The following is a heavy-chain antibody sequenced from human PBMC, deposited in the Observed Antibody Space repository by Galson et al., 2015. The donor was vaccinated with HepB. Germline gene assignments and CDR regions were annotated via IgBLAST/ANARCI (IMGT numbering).Heavy chain of an antibody. V-gene: IGHV3-30*18. Sequence: SLRLSCAASGFTFSSYGMHWVRQAPGKGLEWVAVISYDGSNKYYADSVKGRFTISRDNSKNTLYLQMNSLRAEDTAVYYCAKVAYYDYVWGSYRYTPGWIDYWGQGTLVTVSS. CDR3: AKVAYYDYVWGSYRYTPGWIDY. CDR2: ISYDGSNK. D-gene: IGHD3-16*02. CDR1: GFTFSSYG. J-gene: IGHJ4*02.